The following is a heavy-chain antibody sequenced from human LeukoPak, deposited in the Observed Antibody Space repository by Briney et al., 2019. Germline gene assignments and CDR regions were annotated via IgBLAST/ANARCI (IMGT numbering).Heavy chain of an antibody. CDR2: IGSSGTTI. CDR3: ARGATEGGSYFYYYLDV. V-gene: IGHV3-11*01. CDR1: GFTFSDYY. Sequence: GGSLRLSCAASGFTFSDYYMSWIRQAPGKGLEWISYIGSSGTTIYDADSVKGRFTISRDNAKNSLYLQMNSLRDEDTAMYYCARGATEGGSYFYYYLDVWGKGTTVTVSS. D-gene: IGHD1-14*01. J-gene: IGHJ6*03.